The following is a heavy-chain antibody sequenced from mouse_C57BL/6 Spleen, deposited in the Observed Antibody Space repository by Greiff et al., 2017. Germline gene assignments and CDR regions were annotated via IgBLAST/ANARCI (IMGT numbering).Heavy chain of an antibody. D-gene: IGHD2-5*01. Sequence: QVQLKESGAELARPGASVKLSCKASGYTFTSYGISWVKQRTGQGLEWIGEIYPRSGNTYYNEKFKGKATLTADKSSSTAYMELRSLTSEDSAVYFCASRDYSNYPFAYWGQGTLVTVSA. CDR2: IYPRSGNT. J-gene: IGHJ3*01. CDR1: GYTFTSYG. CDR3: ASRDYSNYPFAY. V-gene: IGHV1-81*01.